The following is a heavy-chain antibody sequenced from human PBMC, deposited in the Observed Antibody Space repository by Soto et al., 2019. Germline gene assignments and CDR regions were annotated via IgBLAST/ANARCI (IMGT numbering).Heavy chain of an antibody. Sequence: QVQLLQSGGELKNPGASVKVSCRASGYTFTSFHLHWVRQAPGQGLEGVGRINPNSGVVDLGEKFPRPLTLSRDTSITTDYILLSALTVDDTSIYFCARVAGAALGKAEFWGQGSLVTVSS. J-gene: IGHJ4*02. CDR1: GYTFTSFH. V-gene: IGHV1-2*05. D-gene: IGHD7-27*01. CDR3: ARVAGAALGKAEF. CDR2: INPNSGVV.